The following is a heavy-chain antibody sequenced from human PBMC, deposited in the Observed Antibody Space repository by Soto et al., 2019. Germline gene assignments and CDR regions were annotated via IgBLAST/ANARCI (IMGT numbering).Heavy chain of an antibody. Sequence: GSSVKVSCQASGYTFSSYGISWVRQAPGQGLEWMGWISAYNGKTKYAQKLQGRVTMTTDTSTSTAYMELRSLRSDDTAVNYCAGVPSPIVGASRMVFDYWGQGTLVTVSS. CDR3: AGVPSPIVGASRMVFDY. CDR1: GYTFSSYG. J-gene: IGHJ4*02. V-gene: IGHV1-18*01. CDR2: ISAYNGKT. D-gene: IGHD1-26*01.